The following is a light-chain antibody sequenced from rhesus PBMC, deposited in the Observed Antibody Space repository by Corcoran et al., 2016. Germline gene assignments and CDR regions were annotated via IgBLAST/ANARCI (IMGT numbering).Light chain of an antibody. V-gene: IGKV1-32*01. CDR2: YTN. CDR3: QQYNVLPRT. CDR1: QAISSY. Sequence: DIQMTQSPSSLSASVGDRVTITCRASQAISSYLTWYQQKPGKAPKLLIYYTNRFESGVPSRFRGSGSGTEFTLTNSSLQPEDLVIYCCQQYNVLPRTFGQGTRVEVK. J-gene: IGKJ1*01.